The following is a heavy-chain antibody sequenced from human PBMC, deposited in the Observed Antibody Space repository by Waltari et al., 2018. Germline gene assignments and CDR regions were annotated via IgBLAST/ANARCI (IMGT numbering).Heavy chain of an antibody. CDR3: TRDLYGSGGDWFDP. CDR1: GFTFSSYT. Sequence: EVQLVESGGGLVKPGRSLRLSCAASGFTFSSYTMNWVRQSPGKGREWVSSMSSSSTYISYADSVKGRFTISRDDAENSLYLQMDSLRAEDTAVYYCTRDLYGSGGDWFDPWGQGTLVTVSS. V-gene: IGHV3-21*01. CDR2: MSSSSTYI. D-gene: IGHD3-10*01. J-gene: IGHJ5*02.